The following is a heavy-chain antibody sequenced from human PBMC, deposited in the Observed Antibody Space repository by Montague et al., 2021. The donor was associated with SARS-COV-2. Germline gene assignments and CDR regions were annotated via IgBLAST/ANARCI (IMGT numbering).Heavy chain of an antibody. CDR3: ARARTSLIVVVNEFDY. Sequence: TLSLTCTVSGGSISSGIYYWSWIPPRPGKGLEWIGYIYYSGSSYYNPSLRSRVTISVDTSKNQFSLRLSSVTAADTAVYYCARARTSLIVVVNEFDYWGPWNLVSVSS. CDR1: GGSISSGIYY. D-gene: IGHD2-21*01. J-gene: IGHJ4*02. V-gene: IGHV4-31*03. CDR2: IYYSGSS.